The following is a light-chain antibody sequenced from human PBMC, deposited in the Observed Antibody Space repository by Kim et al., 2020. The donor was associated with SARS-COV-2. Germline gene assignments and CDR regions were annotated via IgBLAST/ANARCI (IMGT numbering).Light chain of an antibody. Sequence: EIVLTQSPDTLSLSPGERATLSCRASQSVDSSYLAWYQQKPGQAPRLLIYGASSRATGIPDRFSGSGSGTDFTLTISRLQPEDYAVYYCQQYGNSPLTFGGGTKVDIK. CDR3: QQYGNSPLT. J-gene: IGKJ4*01. CDR2: GAS. V-gene: IGKV3-20*01. CDR1: QSVDSSY.